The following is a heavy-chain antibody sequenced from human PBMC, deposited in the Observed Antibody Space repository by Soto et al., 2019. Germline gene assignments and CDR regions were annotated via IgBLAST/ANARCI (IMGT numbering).Heavy chain of an antibody. CDR1: GDSVSSNSAA. Sequence: SQTLSLTCAISGDSVSSNSAAWNWIRQSPSRGLEWLGRTYYRSRWYNDYAVSVKSRITINPDTSKNQFSLHLNSVTPEDTAVYYCATRGITLGAEYFHHWGHGTLVTSSS. V-gene: IGHV6-1*01. CDR3: ATRGITLGAEYFHH. J-gene: IGHJ1*01. D-gene: IGHD3-10*01. CDR2: TYYRSRWYN.